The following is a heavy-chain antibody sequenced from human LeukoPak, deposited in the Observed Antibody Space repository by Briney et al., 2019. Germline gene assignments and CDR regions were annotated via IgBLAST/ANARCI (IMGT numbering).Heavy chain of an antibody. D-gene: IGHD5-12*01. V-gene: IGHV3-7*01. CDR1: GFSFSRNW. CDR3: ARALSGYAYYFDS. J-gene: IGHJ4*02. Sequence: GGSLRLSCAASGFSFSRNWMSWVRQAPGKGLEWVANIHQDGSDKYYVGSVKGRFTISRDNAKSSLYLQMNSLRAEDTGVYYCARALSGYAYYFDSWGQGTLVTVSS. CDR2: IHQDGSDK.